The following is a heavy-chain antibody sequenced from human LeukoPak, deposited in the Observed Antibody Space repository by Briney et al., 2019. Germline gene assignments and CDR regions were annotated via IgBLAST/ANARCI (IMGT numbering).Heavy chain of an antibody. CDR1: GFSLSTSGVG. CDR3: AHRHYYYDSSGYSYDY. Sequence: SGPTLVNPTQPLPLTCTFSGFSLSTSGVGVGWIRQPPVKALEWLALIYWNDDKRYSPSLKSRLTITKDTSKNQVVLTMTNMDPVDTATYYCAHRHYYYDSSGYSYDYWGQGTLVTVSS. J-gene: IGHJ4*02. CDR2: IYWNDDK. V-gene: IGHV2-5*01. D-gene: IGHD3-22*01.